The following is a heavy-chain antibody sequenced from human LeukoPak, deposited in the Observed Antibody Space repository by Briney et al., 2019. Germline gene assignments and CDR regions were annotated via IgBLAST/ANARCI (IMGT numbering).Heavy chain of an antibody. CDR1: GGSISSYY. J-gene: IGHJ5*02. V-gene: IGHV4-4*07. CDR2: IYTSGST. CDR3: AGSDCSSTSFYRFDP. D-gene: IGHD2-2*01. Sequence: SETLSLTCTVSGGSISSYYWSWIRQPAGKGLEWIGRIYTSGSTNYNPSLKSRVTMSVDTSKNQFSLKLSSVTAADTAVYYCAGSDCSSTSFYRFDPWGQGTLVTVSS.